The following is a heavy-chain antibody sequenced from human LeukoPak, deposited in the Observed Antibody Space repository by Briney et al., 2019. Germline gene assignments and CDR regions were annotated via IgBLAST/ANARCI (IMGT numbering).Heavy chain of an antibody. CDR3: ARQAYRSSDSCNPCVY. CDR2: IHYSGST. V-gene: IGHV4-59*08. CDR1: GRSLSHFY. Sequence: SDTLSLTCTVSGRSLSHFYWRWLRQPPGKGLEWIGWIHYSGSTTYNPSLKSRVAISVDTSKNHFSLKLSSVTAADTAVYYCARQAYRSSDSCNPCVYWGPGTLVTVSS. J-gene: IGHJ4*02. D-gene: IGHD2-2*01.